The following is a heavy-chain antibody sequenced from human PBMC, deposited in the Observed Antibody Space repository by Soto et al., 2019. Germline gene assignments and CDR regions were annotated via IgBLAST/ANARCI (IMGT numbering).Heavy chain of an antibody. CDR1: GFTFSSYA. J-gene: IGHJ6*02. CDR2: ISYDGSNK. CDR3: ARDGEQWLAATYYYYYRMDV. D-gene: IGHD6-19*01. Sequence: GGSLRLSCAASGFTFSSYAMHWVRQAPGKGLEWVAVISYDGSNKYYADSVKGRFTISRDNSKNTLYLQMNSLRAEDTAVYYCARDGEQWLAATYYYYYRMDVWGEGT. V-gene: IGHV3-30-3*01.